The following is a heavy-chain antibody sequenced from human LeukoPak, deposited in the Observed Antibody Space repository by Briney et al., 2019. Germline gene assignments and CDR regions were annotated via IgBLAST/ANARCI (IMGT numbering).Heavy chain of an antibody. D-gene: IGHD3-16*02. CDR1: GGSISSYY. CDR2: IYTSGST. V-gene: IGHV4-4*07. J-gene: IGHJ4*02. Sequence: PSETLSLTXTVSGGSISSYYWSWIRQTAGKGLEWLGRIYTSGSTNYNPSLKSRVTMSVDTSKNQFSLKLSSVTAADTAVYYCAREDYDYVWGSYRFDYWGQGTLVTVSS. CDR3: AREDYDYVWGSYRFDY.